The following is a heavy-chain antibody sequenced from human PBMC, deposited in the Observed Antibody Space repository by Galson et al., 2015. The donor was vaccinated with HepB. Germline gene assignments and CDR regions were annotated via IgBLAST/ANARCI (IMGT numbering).Heavy chain of an antibody. D-gene: IGHD3-3*01. Sequence: SETLSLTCTSAGCPIISCGHGWGWLGQTPGRVLEWLGSIYYSGSTFYNPSLKSRVTIPEDTSKNQFSLKLSSVTAADTAVYYCASHELSEWLLPDAYDICGQATMVPAPS. V-gene: IGHV4-39*01. J-gene: IGHJ3*02. CDR3: ASHELSEWLLPDAYDI. CDR1: GCPIISCGHG. CDR2: IYYSGST.